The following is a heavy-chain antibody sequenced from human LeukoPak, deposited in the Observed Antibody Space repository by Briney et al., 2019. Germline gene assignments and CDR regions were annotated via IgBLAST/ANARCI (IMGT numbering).Heavy chain of an antibody. J-gene: IGHJ4*02. CDR3: ASSPRSHFDY. V-gene: IGHV3-74*01. Sequence: PGGSLRLSCAASGFTFSSYWMHWVRQAPGKGLVWVSRINGDGSTTSYADSVKGRSTISRDNAKNTLYLQMTSLRAEDTAVYYCASSPRSHFDYWGQGTLVTVSS. CDR1: GFTFSSYW. CDR2: INGDGSTT. D-gene: IGHD2-15*01.